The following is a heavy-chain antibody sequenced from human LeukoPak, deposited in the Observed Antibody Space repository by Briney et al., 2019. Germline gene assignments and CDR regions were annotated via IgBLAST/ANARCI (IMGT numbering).Heavy chain of an antibody. CDR1: GGSISSRSYY. Sequence: SETLSLTCTVSGGSISSRSYYWGWIRQPPGKGLEWIGSIYYSGSTYYNPSLKSRVTISVDTSKNQFSLKLSSVTAADTAVYYCAREGFDPWGQGTLVTVSS. CDR3: AREGFDP. J-gene: IGHJ5*02. V-gene: IGHV4-39*02. CDR2: IYYSGST.